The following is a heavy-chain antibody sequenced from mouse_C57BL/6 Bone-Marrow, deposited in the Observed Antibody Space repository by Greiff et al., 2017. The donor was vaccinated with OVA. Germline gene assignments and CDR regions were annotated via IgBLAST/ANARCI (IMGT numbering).Heavy chain of an antibody. Sequence: QVQLQQSGAELARPGASVKLSCKASGYTFTSYGISWVKQRTGQGLEWIGEIYPRSGNTYYNEKFKGKATLTADKSSSTAYMELRSLTSEDSAVYFCARDTTVVAKGYWYFDVWGTGTTVTVSS. D-gene: IGHD1-1*01. CDR3: ARDTTVVAKGYWYFDV. CDR1: GYTFTSYG. J-gene: IGHJ1*03. CDR2: IYPRSGNT. V-gene: IGHV1-81*01.